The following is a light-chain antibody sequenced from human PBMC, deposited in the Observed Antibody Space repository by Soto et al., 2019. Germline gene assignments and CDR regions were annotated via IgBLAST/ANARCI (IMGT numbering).Light chain of an antibody. CDR2: DVS. CDR3: SSYTSSSTF. V-gene: IGLV2-14*01. CDR1: SSDVGGYNY. J-gene: IGLJ1*01. Sequence: QSVLTQPASVSGSPGQSITISCTGTSSDVGGYNYVSWYQQHPGKAPKLMIYDVSNRPSGVSNRFSGSKSGNTASLTISGLQAEDEADYYCSSYTSSSTFFGTGTKLT.